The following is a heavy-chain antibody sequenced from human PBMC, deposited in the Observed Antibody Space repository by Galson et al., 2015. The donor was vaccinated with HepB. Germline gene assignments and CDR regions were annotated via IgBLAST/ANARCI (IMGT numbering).Heavy chain of an antibody. CDR1: GFTFSIYS. CDR2: ISSSSSYI. J-gene: IGHJ4*02. V-gene: IGHV3-21*01. Sequence: LRLSCAASGFTFSIYSMNWVRQAPGKGLEWVSSISSSSSYIYYADSVKGRFTISRDDAKNSLYLQMNSLRAEDTAVYYCARVLYFDSSGFAFWGQGTLVTVSS. CDR3: ARVLYFDSSGFAF. D-gene: IGHD3-22*01.